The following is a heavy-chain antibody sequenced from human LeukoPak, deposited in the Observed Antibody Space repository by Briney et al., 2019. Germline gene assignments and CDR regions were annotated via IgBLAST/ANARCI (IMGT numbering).Heavy chain of an antibody. CDR3: ARLSDYYDSSGYWDDY. V-gene: IGHV1-2*02. J-gene: IGHJ4*02. D-gene: IGHD3-22*01. Sequence: ASVKVSCKASGYTFTDYYMHWVRQAPGQGLEWMGWINPHSGGTDHAQKFQGRVTMTRDTSISTAYMELRSLRSDDTAVYYCARLSDYYDSSGYWDDYWGQGTLVTVSS. CDR2: INPHSGGT. CDR1: GYTFTDYY.